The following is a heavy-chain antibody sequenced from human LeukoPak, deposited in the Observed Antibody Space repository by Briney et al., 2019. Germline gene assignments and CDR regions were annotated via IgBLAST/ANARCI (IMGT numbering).Heavy chain of an antibody. Sequence: SETLSLTCTVSGDSIFSSNCYWGCIRQPPGKGLEWIGSIYYSGSTYYNPSLKSRVTMSVDTSKNQFSLRLSSVTAADTAIYYCVRDLVSLTPDSWGQGTLVTVSS. V-gene: IGHV4-39*07. J-gene: IGHJ4*02. CDR3: VRDLVSLTPDS. CDR1: GDSIFSSNCY. CDR2: IYYSGST.